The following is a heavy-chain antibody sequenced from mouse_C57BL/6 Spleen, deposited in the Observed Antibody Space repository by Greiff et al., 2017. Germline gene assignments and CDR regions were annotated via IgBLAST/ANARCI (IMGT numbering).Heavy chain of an antibody. CDR2: IYPGDGDT. CDR3: ARDGNYDAWFAY. J-gene: IGHJ3*01. Sequence: QVQLQQSGPELVKPGASVKISCKASGYAFSSSWMNWVKQRPGKGLEWIGRIYPGDGDTNYNGKFKGKATLTADKSSSTAYMQLSSLTSEDSAVYFCARDGNYDAWFAYWGQGTLVTVSA. CDR1: GYAFSSSW. V-gene: IGHV1-82*01. D-gene: IGHD2-1*01.